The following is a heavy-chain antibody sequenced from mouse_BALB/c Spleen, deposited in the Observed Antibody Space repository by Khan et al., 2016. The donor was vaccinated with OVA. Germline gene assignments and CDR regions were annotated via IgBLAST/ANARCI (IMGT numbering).Heavy chain of an antibody. CDR2: IVPFDGGT. CDR3: ARHGSTSWFAY. V-gene: IGHV1S135*01. Sequence: VQLQESGPELLKPGASVKISCNASGYSFSTYYIRWVTRSHGETLGWIVSIVPFDGGTTYNQQFKGTATLTVDKSASTAYRHLASLTAEASAVYDGARHGSTSWFAYWGQGTLVTVSA. CDR1: GYSFSTYY. J-gene: IGHJ3*01.